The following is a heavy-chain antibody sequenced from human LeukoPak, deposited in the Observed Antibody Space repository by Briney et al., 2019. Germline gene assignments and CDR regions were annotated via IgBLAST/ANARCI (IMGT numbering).Heavy chain of an antibody. V-gene: IGHV3-53*01. Sequence: GGSLRLSCVASGFTVSNNYMNWVRQAPGKGLEWVSLISTSGRTHYADSVQGRFTISRDNSKNTLSLHMNSLRAEDTAVYYCARDLDSSGYYHVVDSWGQGALVTVSS. J-gene: IGHJ4*02. CDR1: GFTVSNNY. D-gene: IGHD3-22*01. CDR2: ISTSGRT. CDR3: ARDLDSSGYYHVVDS.